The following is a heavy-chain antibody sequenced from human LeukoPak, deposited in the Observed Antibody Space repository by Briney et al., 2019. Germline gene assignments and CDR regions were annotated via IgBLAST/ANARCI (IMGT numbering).Heavy chain of an antibody. CDR2: IYYSGST. J-gene: IGHJ4*02. CDR3: ARLRSGGPIYYFDY. CDR1: GGSISSYY. D-gene: IGHD2-15*01. V-gene: IGHV4-59*08. Sequence: PSGTLSLTCTVSGGSISSYYWSWIRQPPGKGLEWIGYIYYSGSTNYNPSLKSRVTISVDTSKNQFSLKLSSVTAADTAVYYCARLRSGGPIYYFDYWGQGTLVTVSS.